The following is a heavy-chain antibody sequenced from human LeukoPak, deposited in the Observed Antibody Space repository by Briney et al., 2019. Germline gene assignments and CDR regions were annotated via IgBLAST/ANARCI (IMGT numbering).Heavy chain of an antibody. Sequence: ASVKVSCKASGGTFSSYAISWVRQAPGQGLEWMGGIIPIFGTANYAQKFQGRVTITADESTSTAYMELSSLRSEDTAVYYCARDQITIFGVVTPGAPFDYWGQGTLVTVSS. V-gene: IGHV1-69*13. CDR3: ARDQITIFGVVTPGAPFDY. CDR1: GGTFSSYA. CDR2: IIPIFGTA. D-gene: IGHD3-3*01. J-gene: IGHJ4*02.